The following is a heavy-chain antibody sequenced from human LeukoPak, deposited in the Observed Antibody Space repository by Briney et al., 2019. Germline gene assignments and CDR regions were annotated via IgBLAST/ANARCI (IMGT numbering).Heavy chain of an antibody. CDR2: ISSSSSTI. CDR1: GFTFSSYS. V-gene: IGHV3-48*01. CDR3: ARDMFGESVMLDP. Sequence: GGSLRLSCAASGFTFSSYSMNWVRQAPGKGLEWVSYISSSSSTIYYADSVKGRFTISRDNAKNSLYLQMNSLRAEDTAVYYCARDMFGESVMLDPWGQGTLVTVSS. J-gene: IGHJ5*02. D-gene: IGHD3-10*02.